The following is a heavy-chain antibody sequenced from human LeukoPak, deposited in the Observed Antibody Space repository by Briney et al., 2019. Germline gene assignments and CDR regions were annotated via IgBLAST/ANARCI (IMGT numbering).Heavy chain of an antibody. D-gene: IGHD4-17*01. CDR2: IYYSGST. J-gene: IGHJ5*02. CDR3: AGAWRHGDWCDP. CDR1: GGSISSYY. Sequence: PWETLSLTCTVSGGSISSYYWSWIRQPPGKGLEWIGYIYYSGSTNYNPSLKSRVTISVDTSKNQFSLKLSSVTAADTAVYYCAGAWRHGDWCDPWGQGTLVTVPS. V-gene: IGHV4-59*01.